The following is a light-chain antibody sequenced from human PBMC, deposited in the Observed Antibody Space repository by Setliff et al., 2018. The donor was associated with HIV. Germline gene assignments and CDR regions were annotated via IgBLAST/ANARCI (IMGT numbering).Light chain of an antibody. CDR2: DVS. J-gene: IGLJ1*01. Sequence: QSVLTQPRSVSGSPGQSVTISCTGTSSDVGAYNYVSWYQQHPGKAPKLMICDVSKRPSGVPDRFSASKSGNTASLTISGLQAEDEADYYCCSYAGSSTYVFGTGTKGTVL. V-gene: IGLV2-11*01. CDR3: CSYAGSSTYV. CDR1: SSDVGAYNY.